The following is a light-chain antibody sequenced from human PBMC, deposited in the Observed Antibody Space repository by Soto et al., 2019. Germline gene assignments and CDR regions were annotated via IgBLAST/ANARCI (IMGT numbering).Light chain of an antibody. CDR1: SSNIGSNS. Sequence: QSVLTQPPSASGTPGQWVAISCSGSSSNIGSNSVNWYQQFPGTAPKLLIYSNNQRPSGVPDRFSGSKSGTSASLAMSGLQSEDEADYYCASWDDSLNGVVFGGGTKLTVL. CDR3: ASWDDSLNGVV. J-gene: IGLJ2*01. V-gene: IGLV1-44*01. CDR2: SNN.